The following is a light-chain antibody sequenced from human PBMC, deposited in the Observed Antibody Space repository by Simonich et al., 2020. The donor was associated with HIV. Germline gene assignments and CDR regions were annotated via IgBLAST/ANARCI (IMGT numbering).Light chain of an antibody. Sequence: DIQMTQSPSSVSASVGDRVTITCRASQGISSWLTWYQQKPGKSPKHLIYKASSLESGVPSRFSGGGSGTEFTLTISSLQPDDFATYYCQQYDSFSYTFGQGTKLEIK. CDR2: KAS. CDR3: QQYDSFSYT. CDR1: QGISSW. J-gene: IGKJ2*01. V-gene: IGKV1-5*03.